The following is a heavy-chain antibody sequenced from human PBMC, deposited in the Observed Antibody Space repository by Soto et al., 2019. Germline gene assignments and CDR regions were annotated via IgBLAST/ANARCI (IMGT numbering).Heavy chain of an antibody. J-gene: IGHJ4*02. CDR3: ARVSTGDTSPNYFDF. CDR2: VWFDGTKE. D-gene: IGHD2-21*02. Sequence: QVHLVESGGGVVQPGRSLRLSCAASGFTFSYYGMHWVRQAPGQGLEWVAFVWFDGTKEFYADSVKGRFTISRDNSNNTLYLQMNNLRAEDTALYYCARVSTGDTSPNYFDFWGQGTLVTVSS. V-gene: IGHV3-33*01. CDR1: GFTFSYYG.